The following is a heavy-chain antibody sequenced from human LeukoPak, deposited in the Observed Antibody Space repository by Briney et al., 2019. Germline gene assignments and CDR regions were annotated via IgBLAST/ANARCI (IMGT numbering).Heavy chain of an antibody. CDR2: IYYSGST. D-gene: IGHD2-2*01. CDR1: GGSISSSSYY. Sequence: SETLSLTCTVSGGSISSSSYYWGWIRRPPGKGLEWIGSIYYSGSTYYNPSLKSRVTISVDTSKNQFSLKLSSVTAADTAVYYCARPGYCSSTSCYEDAFDIWGQGTMVTVSS. J-gene: IGHJ3*02. V-gene: IGHV4-39*01. CDR3: ARPGYCSSTSCYEDAFDI.